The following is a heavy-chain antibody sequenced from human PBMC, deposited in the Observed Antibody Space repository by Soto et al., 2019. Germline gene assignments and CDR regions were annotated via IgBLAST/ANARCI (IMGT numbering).Heavy chain of an antibody. CDR2: INPNSGGT. CDR3: ARETYYYGSGSYGPFYYYGMDV. J-gene: IGHJ6*02. D-gene: IGHD3-10*01. Sequence: VASVKVSCKASGYTFTGYYMHWVRQAPGQGLEWMGWINPNSGGTNYAQKFQGWVTMTRDTSISTAYMELSRLRSDDTAVYYCARETYYYGSGSYGPFYYYGMDVWGQGTTVTVSS. V-gene: IGHV1-2*04. CDR1: GYTFTGYY.